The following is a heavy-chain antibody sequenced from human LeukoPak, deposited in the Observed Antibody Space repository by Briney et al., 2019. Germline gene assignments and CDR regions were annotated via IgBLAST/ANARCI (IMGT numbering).Heavy chain of an antibody. D-gene: IGHD3-16*02. CDR2: INPSGGST. CDR1: GYTFTSYY. J-gene: IGHJ3*02. V-gene: IGHV1-46*01. CDR3: ASLGWIYDYVWGSYRADAFDI. Sequence: GASVKVSCKASGYTFTSYYMHWVRQAPGQGLEWMGIINPSGGSTSYAQKFQGRVTMTRDTSTSTAYMELRSLRSDDTAVYYCASLGWIYDYVWGSYRADAFDIWGQGTMVTVSS.